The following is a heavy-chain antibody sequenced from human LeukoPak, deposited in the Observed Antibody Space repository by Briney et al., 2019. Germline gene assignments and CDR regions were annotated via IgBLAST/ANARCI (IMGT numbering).Heavy chain of an antibody. V-gene: IGHV3-48*01. J-gene: IGHJ6*03. Sequence: GGSLRLSCAASGFTFSSYSMNWVRQAPGKGLEWVSYISSSSSTIYYADSVKGRFTISRDNAKNSLYLQMNSLRAEDTAVYYCASAVGAFYYYYYMDVWGKGTTVTVSS. CDR2: ISSSSSTI. D-gene: IGHD1-26*01. CDR3: ASAVGAFYYYYYMDV. CDR1: GFTFSSYS.